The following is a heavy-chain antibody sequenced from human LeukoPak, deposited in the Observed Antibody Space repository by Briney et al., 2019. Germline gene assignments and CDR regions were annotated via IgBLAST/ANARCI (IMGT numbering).Heavy chain of an antibody. Sequence: SETLSLTCTVSGGSISSYYWSWIRQPPGKGLEWIGYIYYSGSTNYNPSLKSRVTISVDTSKNQFPLKLSSVTAADTAVYYCARGVVGHFDYWGQGTLVTVSS. D-gene: IGHD2-2*01. J-gene: IGHJ4*02. CDR1: GGSISSYY. CDR2: IYYSGST. CDR3: ARGVVGHFDY. V-gene: IGHV4-59*01.